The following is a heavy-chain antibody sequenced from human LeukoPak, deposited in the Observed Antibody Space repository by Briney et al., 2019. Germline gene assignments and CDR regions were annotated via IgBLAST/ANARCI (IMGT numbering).Heavy chain of an antibody. CDR1: GFTFSSLA. V-gene: IGHV3-30*01. Sequence: GGSLRLSCAASGFTFSSLAMNWVRQTPGKGLGWVSGISYDGNNERYADSVKGRFTISKDNTKNTLILQMNSRRAEDTAVYYCASDRAIATALSDWGEGTRVTVSS. J-gene: IGHJ4*02. CDR2: ISYDGNNE. CDR3: ASDRAIATALSD. D-gene: IGHD6-13*01.